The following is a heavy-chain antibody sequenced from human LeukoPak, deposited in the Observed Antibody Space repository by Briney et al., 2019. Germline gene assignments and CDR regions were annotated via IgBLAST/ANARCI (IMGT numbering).Heavy chain of an antibody. V-gene: IGHV1-46*01. CDR3: ARRSRFLDY. CDR1: GYTFTGYY. Sequence: ASVKVSCKASGYTFTGYYMHWVRQAPGQGLEWLGIINPSGGRTTYGQNFQGRVTMTRDTSTSTVYMELSSLRSEDTAVYYCARRSRFLDYWGQGTLVTVSS. D-gene: IGHD3-3*01. J-gene: IGHJ4*02. CDR2: INPSGGRT.